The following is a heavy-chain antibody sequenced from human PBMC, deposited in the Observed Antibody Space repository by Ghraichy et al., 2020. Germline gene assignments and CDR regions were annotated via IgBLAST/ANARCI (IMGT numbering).Heavy chain of an antibody. Sequence: GGSLRLSCAASGFTFSSYWMSWVRQAPGKGLEWVANIKQDGSEKYYVDSVKGRFTISRDNAKNSLYLQMNSLRAEDTAVYYCARMANWGRGGAFDIWGQGTMVTVSS. CDR3: ARMANWGRGGAFDI. CDR2: IKQDGSEK. CDR1: GFTFSSYW. V-gene: IGHV3-7*03. J-gene: IGHJ3*02. D-gene: IGHD7-27*01.